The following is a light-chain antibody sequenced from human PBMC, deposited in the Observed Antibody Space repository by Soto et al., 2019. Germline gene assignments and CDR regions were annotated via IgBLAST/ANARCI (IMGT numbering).Light chain of an antibody. CDR2: GST. CDR1: QSVSSSY. CDR3: QQYVNSPIT. Sequence: EIVLTQSPATLSLSPGERATLSCRASQSVSSSYLAWYQQKPGQAPRLVIYGSTRRAPGVPDRFSGSGSGTDFTLTISRLEPEDFVVYYCQQYVNSPITFGQGTRLEI. J-gene: IGKJ5*01. V-gene: IGKV3-20*01.